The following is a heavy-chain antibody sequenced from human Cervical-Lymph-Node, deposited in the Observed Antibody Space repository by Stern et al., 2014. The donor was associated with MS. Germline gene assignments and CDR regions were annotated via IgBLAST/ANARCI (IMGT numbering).Heavy chain of an antibody. CDR2: ISHRGST. D-gene: IGHD3-3*01. CDR1: DNSISSATYS. CDR3: TREAQYDENVWFDP. V-gene: IGHV4-30-2*01. Sequence: MQLVESGSGLVKPSQTLSLTCAVSDNSISSATYSWSWLRQPPGKDLEWIGSISHRGSTYYNPSVKSRVTVSVDRSKNQLSLKLTSVTAADTAVYYCTREAQYDENVWFDPWGQGILVTVSS. J-gene: IGHJ5*02.